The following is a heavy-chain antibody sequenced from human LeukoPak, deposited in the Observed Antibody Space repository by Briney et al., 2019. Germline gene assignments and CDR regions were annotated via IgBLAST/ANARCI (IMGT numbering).Heavy chain of an antibody. CDR1: GFTFSDAW. J-gene: IGHJ6*02. Sequence: GGSLRLSCAAFGFTFSDAWMSWVRQAPGKGLEWVGRINSKADGGTIEYAAPVKGRFTTSRDDSRNTLYLQMNSLRAEDTAVYYCTKDRVGRWDYYYGMDVWGQGTTVTVSS. D-gene: IGHD4-23*01. CDR3: TKDRVGRWDYYYGMDV. V-gene: IGHV3-15*01. CDR2: INSKADGGTI.